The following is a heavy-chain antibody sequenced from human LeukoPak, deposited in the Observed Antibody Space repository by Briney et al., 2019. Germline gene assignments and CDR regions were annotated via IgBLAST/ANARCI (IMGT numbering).Heavy chain of an antibody. J-gene: IGHJ4*02. Sequence: GASLRLSGASAGSTFSCYAMSWGQQAPGKGLWWGSAIRGSGVSTYYADSVKGRFTISRDNTKNTLYLQMNSLRAEDTAVYYCAKPARYLRYYDSSGTEYYFDYWGQGTLVTVSS. CDR2: IRGSGVST. V-gene: IGHV3-23*01. CDR3: AKPARYLRYYDSSGTEYYFDY. D-gene: IGHD3-22*01. CDR1: GSTFSCYA.